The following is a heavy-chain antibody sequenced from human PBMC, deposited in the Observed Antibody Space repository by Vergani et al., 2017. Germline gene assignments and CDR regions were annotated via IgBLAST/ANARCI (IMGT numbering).Heavy chain of an antibody. V-gene: IGHV3-30*02. CDR3: AKESGTIFADFDY. Sequence: QVQLVESGGGVVQPGGSLRLSCAASGFIFRSYGMYWVRQAPGKGLEWVAFIRCDVSGKYYADSVKGRFTISRDNSKNMQNLQMNSLRAEDTGVYYCAKESGTIFADFDYWGQGTLVTVSS. J-gene: IGHJ4*02. CDR1: GFIFRSYG. D-gene: IGHD1-1*01. CDR2: IRCDVSGK.